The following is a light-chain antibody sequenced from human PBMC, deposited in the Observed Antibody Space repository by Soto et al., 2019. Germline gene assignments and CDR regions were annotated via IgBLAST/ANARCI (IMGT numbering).Light chain of an antibody. J-gene: IGKJ4*01. Sequence: EIVMTQSPATVSVSPGERASLSCRASQSVSSNLAWYQQKPGQAPRLLIYGASTRATGIPARFSGSGSGTEFTLTISSLQSEDFAVYYCQQYNNWPPHTFGGGTKVDIK. V-gene: IGKV3-15*01. CDR2: GAS. CDR1: QSVSSN. CDR3: QQYNNWPPHT.